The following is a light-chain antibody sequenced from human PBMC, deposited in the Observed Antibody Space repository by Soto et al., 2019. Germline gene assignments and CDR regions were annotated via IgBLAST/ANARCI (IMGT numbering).Light chain of an antibody. CDR2: EVS. Sequence: QSALTQPASVSGSPGQSITISCTRTSSDVGSYNLVSWYQQHPGKAPKVMIYEVSKRPSGVSNRFSCSKSGNTASLTISGLQAEDEADYYCCSYGGSYVFGTGTKLTVL. CDR1: SSDVGSYNL. J-gene: IGLJ1*01. CDR3: CSYGGSYV. V-gene: IGLV2-23*02.